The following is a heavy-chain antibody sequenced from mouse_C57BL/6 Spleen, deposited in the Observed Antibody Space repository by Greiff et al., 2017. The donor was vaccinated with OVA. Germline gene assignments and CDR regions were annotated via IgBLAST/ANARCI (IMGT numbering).Heavy chain of an antibody. CDR1: GFTFSSYA. CDR2: ISSGGGYI. J-gene: IGHJ3*01. Sequence: EVQLVESGEGLVKPGGSLKLSCAASGFTFSSYAMSWVRQTPEKRLEWVAYISSGGGYINYADTVKGRFTISRDNARNTLYLQMSSLKTEDTAIDYYTRDERQLRPFAYWGQGTLVTVSA. V-gene: IGHV5-9-1*02. D-gene: IGHD3-2*02. CDR3: TRDERQLRPFAY.